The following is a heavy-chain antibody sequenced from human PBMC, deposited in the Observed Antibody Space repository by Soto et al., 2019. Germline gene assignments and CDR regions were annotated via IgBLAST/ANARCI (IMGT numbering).Heavy chain of an antibody. CDR2: IIPIFGTA. J-gene: IGHJ6*02. CDR3: ARGGRVYYYYGMDV. V-gene: IGHV1-69*13. CDR1: GGTFSSYA. Sequence: SVKVSCKASGGTFSSYAISWVRQAPGQGLEWTGGIIPIFGTANYAQKFQGRVTITADESTSTAYMELSSLRSEDTAVYYCARGGRVYYYYGMDVWGQGTTVTVSS.